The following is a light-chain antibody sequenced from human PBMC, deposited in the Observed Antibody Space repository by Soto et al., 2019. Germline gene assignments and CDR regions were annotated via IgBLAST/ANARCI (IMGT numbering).Light chain of an antibody. CDR2: GAS. CDR3: QQYCSLPWT. CDR1: KNVDSNY. V-gene: IGKV3-20*01. J-gene: IGKJ1*01. Sequence: EIGVTQSPGTLSLSPWERATLSCRASKNVDSNYLAWYQQKPGQAPRIIIFGASGRATGIPDRFSGSGSGTDFTLTISSLEPEDFAMYYCQQYCSLPWTFGQGTKVEIK.